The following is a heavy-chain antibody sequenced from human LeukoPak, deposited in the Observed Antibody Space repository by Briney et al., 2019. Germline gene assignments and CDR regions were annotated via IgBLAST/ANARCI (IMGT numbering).Heavy chain of an antibody. V-gene: IGHV1-18*01. CDR1: GYTFTSYG. CDR2: ISAYNGNT. D-gene: IGHD5-24*01. J-gene: IGHJ4*02. Sequence: ASVKVSCKASGYTFTSYGISWVRQAPGQGLEWMGWISAYNGNTNYAQKLQGRVTMTIDTSTSTAYMDLRSLRSDDTAIYFCARSDQRTITAGPFNYWGQGTLVAVSS. CDR3: ARSDQRTITAGPFNY.